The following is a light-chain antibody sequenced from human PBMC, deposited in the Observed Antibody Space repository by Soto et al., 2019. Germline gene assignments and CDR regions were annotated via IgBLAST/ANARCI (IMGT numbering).Light chain of an antibody. Sequence: EIVLTQSPGTLSLSPGERATLSCRASQSVSSSYLAWYQQKPGQAPRLLIYGASSRATGIPDRFSGSGSGTDFTLTISRLEPEDFEVYYCQQYGSSLTWTVGQGTKVEIK. CDR1: QSVSSSY. V-gene: IGKV3-20*01. CDR3: QQYGSSLTWT. CDR2: GAS. J-gene: IGKJ1*01.